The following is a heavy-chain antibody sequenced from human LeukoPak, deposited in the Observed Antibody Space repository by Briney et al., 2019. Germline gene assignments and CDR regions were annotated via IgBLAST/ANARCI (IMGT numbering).Heavy chain of an antibody. CDR3: ARDLNYGDYYYYGMDV. CDR1: GYTFTSYA. Sequence: ASVKVSCKASGYTFTSYAMHWVRQAPGQRLEWMGWINAGNGNTKYSQKFQGRVTITRDTSASTAYMELSSLRSEDTAVYYCARDLNYGDYYYYGMDVWGQGTTVTVSS. CDR2: INAGNGNT. D-gene: IGHD4-17*01. J-gene: IGHJ6*02. V-gene: IGHV1-3*01.